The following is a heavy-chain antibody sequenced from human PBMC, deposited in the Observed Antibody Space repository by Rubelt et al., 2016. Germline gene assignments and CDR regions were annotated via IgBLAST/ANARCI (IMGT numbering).Heavy chain of an antibody. CDR1: GYTFTSYG. CDR2: ISAYNGNK. CDR3: ARDPLPVRGVIMTPTH. Sequence: QVQLVQSGAEVKKPGASVKVSCKASGYTFTSYGISWVRQAPGPGLEWMGWISAYNGNKNYAQKSQGRVSRTTDTSTSTGYRGLRGLRSEDTAVYYCARDPLPVRGVIMTPTHWGQGTLVTVSS. D-gene: IGHD3-10*01. V-gene: IGHV1-18*01. J-gene: IGHJ4*02.